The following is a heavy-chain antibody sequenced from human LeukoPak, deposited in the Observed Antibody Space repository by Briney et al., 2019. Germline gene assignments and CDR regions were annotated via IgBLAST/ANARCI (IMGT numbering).Heavy chain of an antibody. CDR3: ARAHPPYDSDYYYGMDV. Sequence: ASVKVSCKASGYTFTSYDINWVRQATGQGLEWMGWMNPNSGNTGYAQKFQGRVTMTRNTSISTAYMELSSLRSEDTAVYCCARAHPPYDSDYYYGMDVWGQGTTVTVSS. V-gene: IGHV1-8*01. CDR1: GYTFTSYD. D-gene: IGHD5-12*01. J-gene: IGHJ6*02. CDR2: MNPNSGNT.